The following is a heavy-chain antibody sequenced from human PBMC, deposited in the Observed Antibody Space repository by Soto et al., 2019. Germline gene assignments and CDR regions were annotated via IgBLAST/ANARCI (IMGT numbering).Heavy chain of an antibody. Sequence: QVQMQESGPGLVKPSQTLSLTCTVSGGSISSGDYYWSWIRQPPGKGLEWIGYIYYSGSTYYNPSLKSRVTISVDTSKNQFSLKLSSVTAADTAVYYCARVLGDYSEIYGMDVWGQGTTVTVSS. V-gene: IGHV4-30-4*01. CDR2: IYYSGST. CDR3: ARVLGDYSEIYGMDV. CDR1: GGSISSGDYY. D-gene: IGHD4-17*01. J-gene: IGHJ6*02.